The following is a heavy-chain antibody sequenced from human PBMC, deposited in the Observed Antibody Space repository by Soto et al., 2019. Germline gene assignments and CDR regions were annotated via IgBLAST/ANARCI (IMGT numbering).Heavy chain of an antibody. J-gene: IGHJ5*02. D-gene: IGHD2-21*01. V-gene: IGHV1-46*03. CDR3: ARDFYSSSGPTGSYWFDP. CDR2: INPSGGST. Sequence: ASVKVSCKASGYTFTSYYMHWVRQAPGQGLEWMGIINPSGGSTSYAQRFQGRVTMTRDTSTSTVYMELSSLRSEDTAVYYCARDFYSSSGPTGSYWFDPWGQGTLVTVSS. CDR1: GYTFTSYY.